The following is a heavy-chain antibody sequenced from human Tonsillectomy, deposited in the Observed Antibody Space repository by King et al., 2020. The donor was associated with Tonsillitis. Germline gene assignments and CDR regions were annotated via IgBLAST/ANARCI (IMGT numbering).Heavy chain of an antibody. CDR3: AGGTYYYDSSGYAY. J-gene: IGHJ4*02. CDR1: GFTFSSYE. CDR2: ISSSGSTI. D-gene: IGHD3-22*01. V-gene: IGHV3-48*03. Sequence: VQLVESGGGLVQPGGSLRLSCAASGFTFSSYEMNWVRQAPGKGLEWVSYISSSGSTIYYADSVKGRFTISRDNAKNSLYLQMNSLRAEDTAVYYCAGGTYYYDSSGYAYWGQGTLVTVSS.